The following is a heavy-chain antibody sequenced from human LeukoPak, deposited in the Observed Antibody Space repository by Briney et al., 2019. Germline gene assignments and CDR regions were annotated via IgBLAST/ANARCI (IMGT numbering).Heavy chain of an antibody. V-gene: IGHV3-48*03. CDR3: AGAFTGSYFRPLDY. Sequence: TGGSLRLSCAASGFTFSTYETNWVRQAPGKGLEWVSYISSGGTTIYYADSVKGRFTISRDNAKNSLYLQMDSLRAEDTAVYYCAGAFTGSYFRPLDYWGQGTLVTVSS. J-gene: IGHJ4*02. CDR2: ISSGGTTI. CDR1: GFTFSTYE. D-gene: IGHD1-26*01.